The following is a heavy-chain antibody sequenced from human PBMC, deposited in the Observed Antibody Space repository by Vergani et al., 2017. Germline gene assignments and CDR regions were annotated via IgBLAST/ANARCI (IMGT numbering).Heavy chain of an antibody. Sequence: VQLVESGGGLVQPGGSLRLSCAASGFTFSSYSMNWVRQAPGKGLEWVAVISYDGSNKYYADSVKGRFTLSRDNSKNTLYLQMNSLRAEDTAVYYCARDGDHYYDSSGYAWYFDLWGRGTLVTVSS. J-gene: IGHJ2*01. CDR3: ARDGDHYYDSSGYAWYFDL. CDR1: GFTFSSYS. D-gene: IGHD3-22*01. V-gene: IGHV3-30*03. CDR2: ISYDGSNK.